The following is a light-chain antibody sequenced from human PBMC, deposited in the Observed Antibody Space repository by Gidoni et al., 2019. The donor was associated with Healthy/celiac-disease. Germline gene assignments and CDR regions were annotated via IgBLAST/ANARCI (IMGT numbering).Light chain of an antibody. CDR1: QRVLYSSNNKNY. CDR2: WAS. Sequence: DIVMTQSPDSLAVSLGERATINCKSSQRVLYSSNNKNYLAWYQQKPGQPPKLLIYWASTRESGVPDRFSGSGSGTEFTLTISSLQAEDVAVYYCQQYYSTPYTFXXXIKLEIK. V-gene: IGKV4-1*01. J-gene: IGKJ2*01. CDR3: QQYYSTPYT.